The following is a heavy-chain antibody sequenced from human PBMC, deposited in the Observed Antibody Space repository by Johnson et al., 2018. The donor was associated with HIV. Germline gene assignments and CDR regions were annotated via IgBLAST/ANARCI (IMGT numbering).Heavy chain of an antibody. Sequence: VQLVESGGGVVQPGGSLRLSCAASGFTVSSNYMSWVRQAPGKGLEWVSVIYSGGSTYYADSAKGRFTISRDNAKNSLYLQMNSLRAEDTALYYCARVMAGSSGYRAFDIWGQGTMVTVSS. D-gene: IGHD3-22*01. CDR1: GFTVSSNY. CDR2: IYSGGST. CDR3: ARVMAGSSGYRAFDI. J-gene: IGHJ3*02. V-gene: IGHV3-53*01.